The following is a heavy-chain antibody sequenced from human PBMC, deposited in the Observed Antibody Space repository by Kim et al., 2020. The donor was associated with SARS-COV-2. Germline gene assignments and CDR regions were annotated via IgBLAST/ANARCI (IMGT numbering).Heavy chain of an antibody. J-gene: IGHJ6*02. V-gene: IGHV4-34*01. Sequence: SETLSLTCAVYGGSFSGYYWSWIRQPPGKGLEWIGEINHSGSTNYNPSLKSRVTISVDTSKNQFSLKLSSVTAADTAVYYCARWKRSPSSGWYHLYYYGMDVWGQGTTVTVSS. D-gene: IGHD6-19*01. CDR3: ARWKRSPSSGWYHLYYYGMDV. CDR2: INHSGST. CDR1: GGSFSGYY.